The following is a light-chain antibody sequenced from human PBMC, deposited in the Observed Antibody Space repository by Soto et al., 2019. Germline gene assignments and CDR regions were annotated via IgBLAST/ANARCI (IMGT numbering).Light chain of an antibody. Sequence: QSALTQPASVSGSPGQSITISCTGTNSDVGGYNYVSWYQQHPDKAPKLIIFDVSNRPSGVSNRFSGSKSGNTASLTISGLQAEDEADYHCSSYTASFTVVFGGGTKLTVL. V-gene: IGLV2-14*01. CDR1: NSDVGGYNY. CDR2: DVS. J-gene: IGLJ2*01. CDR3: SSYTASFTVV.